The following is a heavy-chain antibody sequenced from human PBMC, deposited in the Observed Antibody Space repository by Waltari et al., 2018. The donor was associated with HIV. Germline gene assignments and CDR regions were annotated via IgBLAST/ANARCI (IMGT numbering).Heavy chain of an antibody. CDR2: INQDGSEK. CDR3: ATEFGDHCEGSGYAN. Sequence: EVQLVESGGGLVQPGGSLRLSCAASRFTFSSCWMSWVRQAPGKGLEWVANINQDGSEKYYVDSVKGRFTISRDNAKNSLLLQMNSRGAEDTAVYYCATEFGDHCEGSGYANWGQGTQVIVSS. D-gene: IGHD3-22*01. CDR1: RFTFSSCW. J-gene: IGHJ4*02. V-gene: IGHV3-7*01.